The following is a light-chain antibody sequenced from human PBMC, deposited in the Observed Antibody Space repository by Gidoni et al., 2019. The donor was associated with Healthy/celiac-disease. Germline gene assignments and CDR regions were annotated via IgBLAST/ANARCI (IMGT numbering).Light chain of an antibody. CDR3: QVWDSSSDHVV. Sequence: SYVLTQPPSVSVAPGQTARITCGGNNIGRKSVHWYQQKPGQAPVLVGYDDSDRPSGIPERFSGSNSGNTATLTISRVEAGDEADYYCQVWDSSSDHVVFGGGTKLT. J-gene: IGLJ2*01. CDR2: DDS. CDR1: NIGRKS. V-gene: IGLV3-21*02.